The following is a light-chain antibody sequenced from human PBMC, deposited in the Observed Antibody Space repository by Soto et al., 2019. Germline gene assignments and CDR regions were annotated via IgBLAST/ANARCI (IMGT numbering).Light chain of an antibody. Sequence: QAVVTQEPSLTVSPGGTVTLTCGSSTGAVTNGHYPYWFQQKPGQAPRTLICDTTNRHSWTPARFSGSLLGGKAALTLSGAQPEDEAEYYCLLSYNGPYVFGTGTKLTVL. J-gene: IGLJ1*01. V-gene: IGLV7-46*01. CDR1: TGAVTNGHY. CDR2: DTT. CDR3: LLSYNGPYV.